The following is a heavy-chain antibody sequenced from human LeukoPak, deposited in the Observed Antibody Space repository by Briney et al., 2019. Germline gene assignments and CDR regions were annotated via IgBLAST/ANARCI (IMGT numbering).Heavy chain of an antibody. CDR3: ARLRGIILGALLHYYFDY. CDR1: GGSFSGYY. J-gene: IGHJ4*02. CDR2: ISYSGNT. V-gene: IGHV4-34*01. Sequence: PSETLSLTCAVYGGSFSGYYWSWIRQPPGKGLEWIGSISYSGNTYYSPSLKSRVTISIDTSKNQFSLKLSSVTAADTAVYYCARLRGIILGALLHYYFDYWGQGTLVSVSS. D-gene: IGHD1-26*01.